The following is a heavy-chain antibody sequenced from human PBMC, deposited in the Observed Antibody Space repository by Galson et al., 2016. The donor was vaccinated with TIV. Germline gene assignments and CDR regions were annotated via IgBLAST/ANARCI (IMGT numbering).Heavy chain of an antibody. J-gene: IGHJ5*02. CDR1: GDAINSSRYF. Sequence: TLSLTCTVFGDAINSSRYFWGWVRQTPQKGLEWIGSIYYGGTTYYTPSLQSRLTISVDTSKGHFSLTLTSVTAADTVVYYCARLDAISAWLDTWGQGALVTVSS. CDR3: ARLDAISAWLDT. D-gene: IGHD3/OR15-3a*01. CDR2: IYYGGTT. V-gene: IGHV4-39*02.